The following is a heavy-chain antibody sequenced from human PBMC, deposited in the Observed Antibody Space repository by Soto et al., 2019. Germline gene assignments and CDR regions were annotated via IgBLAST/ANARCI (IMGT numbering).Heavy chain of an antibody. CDR3: ARSQYDFWSGNYYYYGMDV. Sequence: SETLSLTCTVYSGSFNDYYCAWSRQPPGKGLEWIGEINHSGSTNYNPSLKSRVTISVDTSKAQVSLKMTSVTAADTAVYYCARSQYDFWSGNYYYYGMDVWGQGTTVTVSS. D-gene: IGHD3-3*01. CDR2: INHSGST. J-gene: IGHJ6*02. CDR1: SGSFNDYY. V-gene: IGHV4-34*01.